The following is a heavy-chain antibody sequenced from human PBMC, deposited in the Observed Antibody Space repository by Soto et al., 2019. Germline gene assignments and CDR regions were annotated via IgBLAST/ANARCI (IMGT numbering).Heavy chain of an antibody. CDR3: ATLRGNYYSISGNSALDY. CDR2: VSGSGYSI. Sequence: VQVLESGGGLIQPGGSLRLSCAVSGFTFSSYAMSWVRQAPGKGLEWVSLVSGSGYSIYYADSVKGRFTISRDNSKNILHLQMSSLKVEDTAVYYCATLRGNYYSISGNSALDYWGQGTLVTVSS. D-gene: IGHD3-10*01. CDR1: GFTFSSYA. V-gene: IGHV3-23*01. J-gene: IGHJ4*02.